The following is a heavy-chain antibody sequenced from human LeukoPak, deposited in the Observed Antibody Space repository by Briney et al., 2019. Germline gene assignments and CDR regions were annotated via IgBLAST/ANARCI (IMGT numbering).Heavy chain of an antibody. CDR1: GFTFSSYG. D-gene: IGHD3-22*01. CDR2: INWNGGST. V-gene: IGHV3-20*04. CDR3: ARGYYDSSGPPHFDY. J-gene: IGHJ4*02. Sequence: GGSLRLSCAASGFTFSSYGMHWVRQAPGKGLEWVSGINWNGGSTGYADSVKGRFTISRDNAKNSLYLQMNSLRAEDTALYYCARGYYDSSGPPHFDYWGQGTLVTVSS.